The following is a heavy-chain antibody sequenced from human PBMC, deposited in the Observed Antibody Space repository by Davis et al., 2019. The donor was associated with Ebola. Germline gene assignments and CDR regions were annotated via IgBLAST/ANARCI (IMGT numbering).Heavy chain of an antibody. J-gene: IGHJ4*02. CDR3: ARWFYYDSSGYYYGWDPDDY. CDR1: GGTFRNYA. D-gene: IGHD3-22*01. Sequence: ASVKVSCKASGGTFRNYAINWVRQAPGQGLEWMGIINPSGGSTSYAQKFQGRVTMTRDTSISTAYMELSRLRSDDTAVYYCARWFYYDSSGYYYGWDPDDYWGQGTLVTVSS. V-gene: IGHV1-46*01. CDR2: INPSGGST.